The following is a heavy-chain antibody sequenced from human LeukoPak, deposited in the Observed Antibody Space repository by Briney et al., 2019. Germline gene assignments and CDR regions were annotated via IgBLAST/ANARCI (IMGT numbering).Heavy chain of an antibody. CDR3: ARDQLNWGIGFCDY. V-gene: IGHV3-30*02. D-gene: IGHD7-27*01. Sequence: GGSLRLSCAASGFTFSSYGMHWVRQAPGKGLEWVAFIRYDGSNKYYADSVKGRFTISRDNSKNTLYLQMNSLRAEDTAVYYCARDQLNWGIGFCDYWGQGTLVTVSS. CDR2: IRYDGSNK. J-gene: IGHJ4*02. CDR1: GFTFSSYG.